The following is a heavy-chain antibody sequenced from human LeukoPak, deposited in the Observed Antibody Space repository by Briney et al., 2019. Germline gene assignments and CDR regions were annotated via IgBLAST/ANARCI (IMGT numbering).Heavy chain of an antibody. CDR2: IIPILSIA. CDR3: AREGLSGRGAAGYYYYYMDV. V-gene: IGHV1-69*10. J-gene: IGHJ6*03. D-gene: IGHD6-13*01. CDR1: GGTFSTYA. Sequence: SVKVSCKASGGTFSTYAISWVRQAPGQGLEWMGGIIPILSIANYAQKFQGRVTITADKSTSTAYMELSSLRSEDTAVYYCAREGLSGRGAAGYYYYYMDVWGKGTTVTVSS.